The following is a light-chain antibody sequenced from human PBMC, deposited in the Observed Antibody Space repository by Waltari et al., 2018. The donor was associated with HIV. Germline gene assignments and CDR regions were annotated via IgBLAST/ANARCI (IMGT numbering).Light chain of an antibody. CDR3: HQSSTLPWT. CDR1: QIIANN. Sequence: EIVLTQSPDFQSVTPKESVTITCRASQIIANNLHWYQQKADQSPKLLIKFASQSLSGVPSRFSGSGSGTDFTLTISSLEAEDAATYYCHQSSTLPWTFGQGTKVEIK. V-gene: IGKV6-21*01. CDR2: FAS. J-gene: IGKJ1*01.